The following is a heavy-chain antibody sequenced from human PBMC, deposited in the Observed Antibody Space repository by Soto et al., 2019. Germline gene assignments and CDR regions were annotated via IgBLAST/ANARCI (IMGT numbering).Heavy chain of an antibody. V-gene: IGHV3-72*01. CDR1: GFSFSRHY. Sequence: PGGSLRLSCAASGFSFSRHYMDWVRQAPGKGLEWVGRIRTKGARYTTEYAASVKGRFTISRDDSKNSLYLQMNSLKPEDTALYYCARSKDGSDDYWGQGTLVTVSS. CDR2: IRTKGARYTT. J-gene: IGHJ4*02. CDR3: ARSKDGSDDY. D-gene: IGHD5-12*01.